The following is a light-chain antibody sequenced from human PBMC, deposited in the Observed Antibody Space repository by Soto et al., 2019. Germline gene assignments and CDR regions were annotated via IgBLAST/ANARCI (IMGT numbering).Light chain of an antibody. CDR3: QHYGTTPWT. CDR1: QSVCSRC. CDR2: GAS. V-gene: IGKV3-20*01. Sequence: ETVLTQSPGTLSLSPGERVTLSCRASQSVCSRCLAWYQQKPGQSPRLLIYGASSRATGIPDRFSGSGSGTDLTLTISRLEPEDFAVDYCQHYGTTPWTFGQGTKVGIK. J-gene: IGKJ1*01.